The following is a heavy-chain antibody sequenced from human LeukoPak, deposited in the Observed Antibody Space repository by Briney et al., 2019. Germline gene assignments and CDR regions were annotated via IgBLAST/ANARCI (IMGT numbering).Heavy chain of an antibody. D-gene: IGHD2-2*02. Sequence: SETLSLTCAVYGGSFSGYYWSWIRQPPGKGLEWIGEINHSGSTNYNPSLKSRVTISVDTSKNQFSLKLSSVTAADTAVYYCARGRGDCSSTSCYMFEYWGQGTLVTVSS. CDR2: INHSGST. CDR1: GGSFSGYY. V-gene: IGHV4-34*01. CDR3: ARGRGDCSSTSCYMFEY. J-gene: IGHJ4*02.